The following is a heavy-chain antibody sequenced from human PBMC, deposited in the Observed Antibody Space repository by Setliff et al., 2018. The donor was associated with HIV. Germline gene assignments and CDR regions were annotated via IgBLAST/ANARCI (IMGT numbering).Heavy chain of an antibody. CDR1: GFIFRDHW. CDR3: VRDGNVGWNDLDH. CDR2: IKQDGSEK. D-gene: IGHD1-1*01. Sequence: GGSLRLSCAGSGFIFRDHWMTWVRQAPGKGLEWVANIKQDGSEKYYADSVKGRFTISRDHAKDSLYLQMNSLRAEDTAIYFCVRDGNVGWNDLDHWGQGTLVTVSS. V-gene: IGHV3-7*03. J-gene: IGHJ4*02.